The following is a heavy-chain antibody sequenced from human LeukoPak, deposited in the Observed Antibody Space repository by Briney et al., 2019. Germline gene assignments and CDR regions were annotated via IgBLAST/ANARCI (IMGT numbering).Heavy chain of an antibody. J-gene: IGHJ6*02. CDR1: GGIFSSYA. V-gene: IGHV1-69*01. Sequence: GSSVKVSCKASGGIFSSYAISWVRQAPGQGLEWMGGIIPIFGTANYAQKFQGRVTITADESTSTAYMELSSLRSEDTAVYYCARVAFWSGLRHNYYGMDVWGQGTTVTVSS. CDR2: IIPIFGTA. CDR3: ARVAFWSGLRHNYYGMDV. D-gene: IGHD3-3*01.